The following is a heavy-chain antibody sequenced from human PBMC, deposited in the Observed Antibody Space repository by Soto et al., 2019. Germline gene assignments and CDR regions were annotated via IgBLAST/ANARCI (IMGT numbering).Heavy chain of an antibody. CDR1: GYSFTTYW. V-gene: IGHV5-51*01. CDR3: ARKDIAGNSVDF. J-gene: IGHJ4*02. Sequence: PGESLKISCKASGYSFTTYWIGWVRQMPGKGLEWMGIIYPGDSDTRYSQSFQGQVPISADKSISTAYLQWSSLKASDSAMFYCARKDIAGNSVDFWGQGTLVTLS. CDR2: IYPGDSDT. D-gene: IGHD6-13*01.